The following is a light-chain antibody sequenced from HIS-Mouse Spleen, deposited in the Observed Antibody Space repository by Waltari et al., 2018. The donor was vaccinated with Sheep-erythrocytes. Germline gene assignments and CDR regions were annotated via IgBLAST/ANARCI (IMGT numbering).Light chain of an antibody. Sequence: QSALTQPPSASGSPGQSVTISCTVTSSDVGGYNYVSWYQQHPGKAPKLMIYEVSKRPQGVPDRFSGSKSGNTASLAVSVLQAEDEADYYCSSYAGSNNWVFGGGTKLTVL. CDR3: SSYAGSNNWV. J-gene: IGLJ3*02. V-gene: IGLV2-8*01. CDR2: EVS. CDR1: SSDVGGYNY.